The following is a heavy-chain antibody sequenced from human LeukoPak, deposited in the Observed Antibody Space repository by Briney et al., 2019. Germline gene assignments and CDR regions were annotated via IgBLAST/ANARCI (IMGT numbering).Heavy chain of an antibody. CDR1: GFTFSNYW. V-gene: IGHV3-74*01. CDR3: GRGGNGIDV. J-gene: IGHJ3*01. D-gene: IGHD2-8*01. Sequence: GGSLRLSCAASGFTFSNYWMHWVRHAPGKGLVWVSRINSDGSSTSYAASVKGRFTISRDNAKNTLYLQMNSLRAEDTAVYFCGRGGNGIDVWGQGTTVIVSS. CDR2: INSDGSST.